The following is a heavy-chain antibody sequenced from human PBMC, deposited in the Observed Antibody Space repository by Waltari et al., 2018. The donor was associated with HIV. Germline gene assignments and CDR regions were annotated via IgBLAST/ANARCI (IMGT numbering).Heavy chain of an antibody. CDR3: ARTYCSSTSCYGGANWFDP. CDR2: IYTSGST. Sequence: QVQLQESGPGLVKPSQTLSLTCTVSGGSISSGSYYWSWIRQPAGRGLGWIGRIYTSGSTNYNPSLKSRVTISVDTSKNQFSLKLSSVTAADTAVYYCARTYCSSTSCYGGANWFDPWGQGTLVTVSS. D-gene: IGHD2-2*01. V-gene: IGHV4-61*02. J-gene: IGHJ5*02. CDR1: GGSISSGSYY.